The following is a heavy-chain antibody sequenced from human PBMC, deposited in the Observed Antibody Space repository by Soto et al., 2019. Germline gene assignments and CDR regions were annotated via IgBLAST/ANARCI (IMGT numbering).Heavy chain of an antibody. CDR1: GYSFTSYW. D-gene: IGHD3-3*01. V-gene: IGHV5-51*01. CDR3: ARHGFYVFWSGYYPPDYYYYGMDV. J-gene: IGHJ6*02. Sequence: PGESLKISCKGSGYSFTSYWIGWVRQRPGKGLEWMGIIYPGDSDTRYSPSFQGQVTISADKSISTAYLQWCSLKASDTAMYYCARHGFYVFWSGYYPPDYYYYGMDVWGQGTTVTVSS. CDR2: IYPGDSDT.